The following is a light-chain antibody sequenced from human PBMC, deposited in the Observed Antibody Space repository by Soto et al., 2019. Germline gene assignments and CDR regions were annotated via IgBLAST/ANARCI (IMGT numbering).Light chain of an antibody. CDR1: QSVSSSY. J-gene: IGKJ1*01. Sequence: EIVLTQSPGTLSLSPGERATLSCRASQSVSSSYLAWYQQKPGQAPRLLIYGASSRATGIPDRFSGSGYGIEFTITISRLEPEDFAVYYCQQYGSSRTFGQGTKVEIK. CDR3: QQYGSSRT. CDR2: GAS. V-gene: IGKV3-20*01.